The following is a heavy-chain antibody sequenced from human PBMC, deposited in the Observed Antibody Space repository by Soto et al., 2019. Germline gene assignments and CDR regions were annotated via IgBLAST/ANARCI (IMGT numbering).Heavy chain of an antibody. V-gene: IGHV1-46*03. CDR2: INPSGGST. CDR1: GYTITSYY. D-gene: IGHD2-15*01. J-gene: IGHJ6*02. CDR3: AREGCSGGSCYSVVYYYGMDV. Sequence: ASVKVSCKASGYTITSYYMHWVRQAPGQGLEWMGIINPSGGSTSYAQKFQGRVTMTRDTSTSTVYMELSSLRSEDTAVYYCAREGCSGGSCYSVVYYYGMDVWGQGTTVTVSS.